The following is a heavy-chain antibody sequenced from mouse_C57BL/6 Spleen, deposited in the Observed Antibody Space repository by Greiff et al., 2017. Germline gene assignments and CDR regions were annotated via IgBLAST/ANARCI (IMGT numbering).Heavy chain of an antibody. CDR3: TAVGRSPTDY. J-gene: IGHJ2*01. CDR2: IGPENGNT. V-gene: IGHV14-4*01. Sequence: EVKLQQSGAELVGPGASVTLSCTASGFNIKDDYMHWVKQRPEQGLEWIGWIGPENGNTEYASKFQGKATITANTSSNTAYLLHSRLTSEDTAVYYGTAVGRSPTDYWGQGTTLTVSS. D-gene: IGHD1-1*01. CDR1: GFNIKDDY.